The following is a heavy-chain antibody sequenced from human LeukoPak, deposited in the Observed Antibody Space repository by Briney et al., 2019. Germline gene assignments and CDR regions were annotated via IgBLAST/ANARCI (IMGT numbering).Heavy chain of an antibody. V-gene: IGHV3-74*01. CDR1: GFTFSSYW. CDR3: ARAQFYGVFDY. Sequence: GGSLRLSCAASGFTFSSYWMHWVRQAPGKGLVWVSRISSDGSSTSYADSVKGRFTISRDNAKNTLYLQMNSLRAEDTAVYYCARAQFYGVFDYWGQGTLVTVSS. J-gene: IGHJ4*02. D-gene: IGHD2-8*01. CDR2: ISSDGSST.